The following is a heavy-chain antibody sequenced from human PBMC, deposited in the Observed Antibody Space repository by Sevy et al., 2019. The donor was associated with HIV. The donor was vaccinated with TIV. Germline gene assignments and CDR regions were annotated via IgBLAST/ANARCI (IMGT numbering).Heavy chain of an antibody. CDR3: TTGKHANIAVAGTYFDY. CDR1: GFTFSNAW. J-gene: IGHJ4*02. Sequence: GGSLRLSCEASGFTFSNAWMSWVRQAPGKGLEWVGRIKSKTDGGTTDYAAPVKGRFTISRDDSKNTLYLQMNSLKTEDTAVYYCTTGKHANIAVAGTYFDYWGQGTLVTVSS. D-gene: IGHD6-19*01. V-gene: IGHV3-15*01. CDR2: IKSKTDGGTT.